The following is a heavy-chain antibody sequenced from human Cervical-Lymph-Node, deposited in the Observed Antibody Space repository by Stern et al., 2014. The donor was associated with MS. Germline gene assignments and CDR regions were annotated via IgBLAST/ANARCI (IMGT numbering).Heavy chain of an antibody. CDR2: VYSRGAT. J-gene: IGHJ4*02. CDR3: AKHACTGAACPFDL. V-gene: IGHV4-39*01. CDR1: GDSISSYTHY. Sequence: QLQLQESGPGLVKPSETLSLTCAVSGDSISSYTHYWAWIRQPPGKGLEWIGSVYSRGATYSTPSLKGPFTISGDTSKNHFSRGLNSVTAADTAVYYCAKHACTGAACPFDLWGQGTLVTVSS. D-gene: IGHD2-8*02.